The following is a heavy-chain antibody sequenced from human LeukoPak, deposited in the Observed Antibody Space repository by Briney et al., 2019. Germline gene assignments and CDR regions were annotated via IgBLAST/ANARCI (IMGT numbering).Heavy chain of an antibody. J-gene: IGHJ6*03. CDR3: ARGRYYGSGDYYYYYMDV. Sequence: GGSLRLSCAASGFTFSSYWMSWVRQAPGKGLEWVANIKQDGSEKYYVDSVKGRFTISRDNAKNSLYLQMNSLRAEDTAVYYCARGRYYGSGDYYYYYMDVWGKGTTVTVSS. V-gene: IGHV3-7*04. CDR1: GFTFSSYW. CDR2: IKQDGSEK. D-gene: IGHD3-10*01.